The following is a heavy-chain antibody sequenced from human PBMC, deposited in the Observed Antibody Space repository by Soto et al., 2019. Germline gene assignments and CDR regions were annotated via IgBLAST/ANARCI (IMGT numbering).Heavy chain of an antibody. D-gene: IGHD6-6*01. CDR1: GFTFSSYS. CDR3: ARDPTGGAARDAFDI. J-gene: IGHJ3*02. Sequence: GGSLRLSCAASGFTFSSYSMNWVRQAPGKGLEWVSSISSSSSYIYYADSVKGRFTISRDNAKNSLYLQMNSLRADDTAVYYCARDPTGGAARDAFDIWGQGTMVTVSS. CDR2: ISSSSSYI. V-gene: IGHV3-21*01.